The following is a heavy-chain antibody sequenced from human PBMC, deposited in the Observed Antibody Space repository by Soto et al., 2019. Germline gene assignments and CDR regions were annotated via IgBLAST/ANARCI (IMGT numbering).Heavy chain of an antibody. Sequence: ESGGGVVQPGMALRLSCAASGFTFSSYGMHWVRPAPGKGLGWMAVIWYDGSNKYYADSVKGRFTISRGNSKNTLYLQMNSLRAEDTAVYYCARESLGYCSSTSCRGAFDIWGQGTMVTVSS. CDR1: GFTFSSYG. D-gene: IGHD2-2*01. CDR2: IWYDGSNK. J-gene: IGHJ3*02. CDR3: ARESLGYCSSTSCRGAFDI. V-gene: IGHV3-33*01.